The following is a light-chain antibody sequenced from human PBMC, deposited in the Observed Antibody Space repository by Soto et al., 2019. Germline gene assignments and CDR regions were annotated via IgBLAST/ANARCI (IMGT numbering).Light chain of an antibody. V-gene: IGKV3-15*01. CDR1: QSISTN. J-gene: IGKJ4*01. CDR2: GAS. CDR3: QQYNTWPPLT. Sequence: EIVMTQSPATVSVSPGERATLSCRASQSISTNLAWYQQKPGQAPRLLIFGASNRATAVPARFTASGSGTELTLTISSLQSEDFAFYYCQQYNTWPPLTFGGGTKVDIK.